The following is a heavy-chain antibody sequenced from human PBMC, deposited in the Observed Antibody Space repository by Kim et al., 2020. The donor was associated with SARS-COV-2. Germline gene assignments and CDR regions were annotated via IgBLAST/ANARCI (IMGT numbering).Heavy chain of an antibody. CDR3: ARDPGDYYYDSSGYPPYYYYYGMDV. D-gene: IGHD3-22*01. CDR2: ISSSSSYI. Sequence: GGSLRLSCAASGFTFSSYSMNWVRQAPWKGLEWVSSISSSSSYIYYADSVKGRFTISRDNAKNSLYLQMNSLRAEDTAVYYCARDPGDYYYDSSGYPPYYYYYGMDVLGQGTTVTVSS. V-gene: IGHV3-21*01. CDR1: GFTFSSYS. J-gene: IGHJ6*02.